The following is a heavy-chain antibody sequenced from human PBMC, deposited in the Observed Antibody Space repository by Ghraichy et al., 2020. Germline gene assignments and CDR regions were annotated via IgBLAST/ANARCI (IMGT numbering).Heavy chain of an antibody. V-gene: IGHV1-18*01. CDR2: INPYNGNA. Sequence: SCKASGYTFTSYVISWVRQAPGQGLEWMGWINPYNGNANYAQKLQGRVTMTTDTSTTTVYMELRSLKSDDTAVYYCAMRSSSWYLGWFDPWGQGTLVTVSS. J-gene: IGHJ5*02. CDR3: AMRSSSWYLGWFDP. D-gene: IGHD6-13*01. CDR1: GYTFTSYV.